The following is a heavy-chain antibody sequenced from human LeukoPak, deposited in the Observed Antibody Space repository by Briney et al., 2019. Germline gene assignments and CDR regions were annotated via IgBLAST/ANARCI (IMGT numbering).Heavy chain of an antibody. J-gene: IGHJ6*03. D-gene: IGHD1/OR15-1a*01. V-gene: IGHV3-30*02. CDR3: AKDLEQYYYYYYMDV. CDR2: IRYDGSNK. Sequence: GGSLRLSCAASGFTFSGYGMHWVRQAPGKGLEWVAFIRYDGSNKYYADSVKGRFTISRDNSKNTLYLQMNSLRAEDTAVYYCAKDLEQYYYYYYMDVWGKGTTVTVSS. CDR1: GFTFSGYG.